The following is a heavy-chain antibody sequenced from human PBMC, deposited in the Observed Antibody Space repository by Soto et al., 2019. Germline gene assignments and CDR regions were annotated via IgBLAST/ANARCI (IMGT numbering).Heavy chain of an antibody. CDR2: ISYDGSNK. V-gene: IGHV3-30*18. J-gene: IGHJ3*02. CDR3: AKGEGTIFGVVIDEDAFDI. D-gene: IGHD3-3*01. CDR1: GFTFSSYG. Sequence: QVQLVESGGGVVQPGRSLRLSCAASGFTFSSYGMHWVRQAPGKGLEWVAVISYDGSNKYYADSVKGRFTISRDNSKNTLYLQMNSLRAEDTAVYYCAKGEGTIFGVVIDEDAFDIWGQGTMVTVSS.